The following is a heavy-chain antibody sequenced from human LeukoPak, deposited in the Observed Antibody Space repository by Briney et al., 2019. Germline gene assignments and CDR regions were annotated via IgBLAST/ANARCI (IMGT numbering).Heavy chain of an antibody. Sequence: SSETLSLTCTVSGGSISSGGYYWSRIRQHPGKGLEWIGYIYYSGSTYYNPSLKSRVTISVDTSKNQFSLKLSSVTAADTAVYYCARHLMILGYFDYWGQGTLVTVSS. CDR2: IYYSGST. D-gene: IGHD3/OR15-3a*01. CDR1: GGSISSGGYY. V-gene: IGHV4-31*03. J-gene: IGHJ4*02. CDR3: ARHLMILGYFDY.